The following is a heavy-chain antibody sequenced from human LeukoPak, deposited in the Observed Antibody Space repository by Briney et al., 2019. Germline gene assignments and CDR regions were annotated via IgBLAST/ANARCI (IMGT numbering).Heavy chain of an antibody. J-gene: IGHJ4*02. V-gene: IGHV7-4-1*02. CDR3: ARVLYLYYYDSSGYPDY. D-gene: IGHD3-22*01. Sequence: ASVKVSCKASGYTLTSYAMNWVRQAPGQGLEWMGWINTNTGNPTYAQGFTGRFVFSLDTSVSTAYLQISSLKAEDTAVYYCARVLYLYYYDSSGYPDYWGQGTLVTVSS. CDR1: GYTLTSYA. CDR2: INTNTGNP.